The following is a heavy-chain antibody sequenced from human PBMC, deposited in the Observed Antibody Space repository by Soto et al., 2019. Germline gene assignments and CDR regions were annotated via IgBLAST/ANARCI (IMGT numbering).Heavy chain of an antibody. D-gene: IGHD3-3*01. CDR1: GFTFSSYG. CDR2: ISYDGSNK. Sequence: GGSLRLSCAASGFTFSSYGMHWVRQAPGKGLEWVAVISYDGSNKYYADSVKGRFTISRDNSKNTLYLQMNSLRAEDTAVYYCAKDAVDFWSGYYRYYYYMDFWGKGTTVTVSS. CDR3: AKDAVDFWSGYYRYYYYMDF. V-gene: IGHV3-30*18. J-gene: IGHJ6*03.